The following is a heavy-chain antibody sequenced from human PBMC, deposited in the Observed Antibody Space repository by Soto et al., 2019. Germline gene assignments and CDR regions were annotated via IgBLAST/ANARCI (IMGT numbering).Heavy chain of an antibody. CDR1: GGSINSDDSY. Sequence: QVQLQESGPGLVKPSQTLSLTCTVSGGSINSDDSYWSWLRQPPGRGLEWIGYIYDSETTYYNPSLKSRVTISVATSKNQFSLKLNSVTAADTAVYYCARDRQSEIVATLASNGMAVWGQGTTVIVSS. J-gene: IGHJ6*02. CDR2: IYDSETT. D-gene: IGHD5-12*01. V-gene: IGHV4-30-4*01. CDR3: ARDRQSEIVATLASNGMAV.